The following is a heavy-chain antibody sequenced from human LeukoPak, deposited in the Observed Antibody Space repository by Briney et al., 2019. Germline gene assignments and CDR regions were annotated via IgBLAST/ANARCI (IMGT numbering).Heavy chain of an antibody. Sequence: PSETLSLTCAVYGGSFSGYYWSWIRQPPGKGPEWIGEINHSGSTNYNPSLKSRVTISVDTSKNQFSLKLSSVTAADTAVYYCAIRGYSGYDYGFDYWGQGTLVTVSS. CDR3: AIRGYSGYDYGFDY. D-gene: IGHD5-12*01. CDR2: INHSGST. J-gene: IGHJ4*02. V-gene: IGHV4-34*01. CDR1: GGSFSGYY.